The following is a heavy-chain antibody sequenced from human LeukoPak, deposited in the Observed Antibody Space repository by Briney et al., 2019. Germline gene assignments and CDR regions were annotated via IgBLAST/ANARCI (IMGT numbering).Heavy chain of an antibody. D-gene: IGHD3-22*01. Sequence: GGSLRLSCAASGFTFSSYSMNWVRQAPGKGLEWVSSISSSSSYIYYADSVKGRFTISRDNAKNSLYLQMNSLRAEDTAVYYCARDVSDDSSGYYSDWFDPWGQGTLVTVSS. CDR3: ARDVSDDSSGYYSDWFDP. CDR1: GFTFSSYS. V-gene: IGHV3-21*01. J-gene: IGHJ5*02. CDR2: ISSSSSYI.